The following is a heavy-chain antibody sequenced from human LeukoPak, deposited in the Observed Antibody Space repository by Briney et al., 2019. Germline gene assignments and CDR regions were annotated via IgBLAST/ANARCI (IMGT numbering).Heavy chain of an antibody. Sequence: GGSLRLSCAASGFIFSSHGMNWVRQAPGKGLEWVSGISPSGDITYYADSVKGRFTISRDNSKNTVYLQMDSLRFEDAAVYYCAQDLAYIRFDNGGQGTLVTVSS. CDR2: ISPSGDIT. CDR3: AQDLAYIRFDN. V-gene: IGHV3-23*01. D-gene: IGHD1-1*01. J-gene: IGHJ4*02. CDR1: GFIFSSHG.